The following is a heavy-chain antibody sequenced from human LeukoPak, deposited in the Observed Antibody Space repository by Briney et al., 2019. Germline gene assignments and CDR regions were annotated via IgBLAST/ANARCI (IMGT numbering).Heavy chain of an antibody. V-gene: IGHV3-64*04. CDR1: GFTLSFYA. Sequence: PGGSLRLSCSGSGFTLSFYAMHWVRQAPGKGLEYVSTISSNGDSTQYADSVKGRFTISRDNSKNTLYLQMNSLRAEDTAVYYCAKDGVRIAASGLLDNWGQGTLVTVSS. CDR3: AKDGVRIAASGLLDN. CDR2: ISSNGDST. J-gene: IGHJ4*02. D-gene: IGHD6-13*01.